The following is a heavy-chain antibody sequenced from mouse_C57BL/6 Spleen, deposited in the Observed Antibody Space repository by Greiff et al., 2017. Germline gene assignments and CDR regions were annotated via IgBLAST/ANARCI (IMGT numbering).Heavy chain of an antibody. CDR1: GYSFTSYY. D-gene: IGHD2-4*01. J-gene: IGHJ1*03. Sequence: VQLQQSGPELVKPGASVKISCKASGYSFTSYYIHWVKQRPGQGLEWIGWIYPGSGNTKYNEKFKGKATLTADTSSSTAYMQLSSLTSEDSAVXDCARTIYYDYDWYFDVWGTGTTVTVSS. V-gene: IGHV1-66*01. CDR3: ARTIYYDYDWYFDV. CDR2: IYPGSGNT.